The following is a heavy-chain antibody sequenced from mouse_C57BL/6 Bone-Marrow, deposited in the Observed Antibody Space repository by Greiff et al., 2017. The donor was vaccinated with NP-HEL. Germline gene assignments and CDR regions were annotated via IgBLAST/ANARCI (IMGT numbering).Heavy chain of an antibody. CDR1: GYSITSGYY. J-gene: IGHJ2*01. Sequence: VQLQQSGPGLVKPSQSLSLTCSVTGYSITSGYYWNWIRQFPGNKLEWMGYISYDGSNNYNPSLKNRISITRDTSKNQFFLKLNSVTTEDTATYYCARDGYSLDYWGQGTTLTVSS. D-gene: IGHD2-14*01. CDR2: ISYDGSN. V-gene: IGHV3-6*01. CDR3: ARDGYSLDY.